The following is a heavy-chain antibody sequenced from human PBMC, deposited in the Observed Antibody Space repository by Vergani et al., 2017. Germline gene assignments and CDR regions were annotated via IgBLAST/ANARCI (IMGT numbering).Heavy chain of an antibody. J-gene: IGHJ4*02. V-gene: IGHV3-66*02. CDR3: AKDGRENSDYGYFDY. D-gene: IGHD4-17*01. CDR2: IYSGGST. CDR1: GFTVSSNY. Sequence: EVQLVESGGGLVQPGGSLRLSCAASGFTVSSNYMSWVRQAPGKGLEWVSIIYSGGSTYYADSVKGRFTISRDNSKKTLSLQMRSLRADDTAVYYCAKDGRENSDYGYFDYWGQGTLVTVSS.